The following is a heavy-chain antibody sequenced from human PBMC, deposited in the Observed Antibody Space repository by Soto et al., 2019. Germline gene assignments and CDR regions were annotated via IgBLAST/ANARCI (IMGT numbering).Heavy chain of an antibody. CDR2: MYKTGST. V-gene: IGHV4-59*01. J-gene: IGHJ6*02. CDR3: ARDLWGYCGTDCYPLDV. D-gene: IGHD2-21*02. Sequence: SETLSLTCTVSGGSISGYYWSWIRQPPGKGLEWIGYMYKTGSTVYNPSFKSRVTISVDTSKNQFSLKLNSVTAADTAVYYCARDLWGYCGTDCYPLDVWGQGATVTVS. CDR1: GGSISGYY.